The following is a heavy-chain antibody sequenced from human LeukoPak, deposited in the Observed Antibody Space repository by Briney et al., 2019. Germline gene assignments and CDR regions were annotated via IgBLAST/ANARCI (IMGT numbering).Heavy chain of an antibody. CDR2: ISSSGSTI. Sequence: GGSLRLSCAASGLTLSDYYMSWIRQAPGKGLEWVTYISSSGSTIYYADSVKGRFTISRDNAKNSLYLQMNSLRAEDTAVYYCARTPEGYSYGLYYFDYWGQGTLVTVSS. CDR3: ARTPEGYSYGLYYFDY. CDR1: GLTLSDYY. V-gene: IGHV3-11*01. D-gene: IGHD5-18*01. J-gene: IGHJ4*02.